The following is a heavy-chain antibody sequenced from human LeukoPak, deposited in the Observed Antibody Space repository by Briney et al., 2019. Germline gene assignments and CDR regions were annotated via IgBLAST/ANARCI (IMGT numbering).Heavy chain of an antibody. D-gene: IGHD2-2*01. CDR1: GFTVSNNF. CDR3: AREYWGPCSTANCPLVA. Sequence: PGGSLRLSCAASGFTVSNNFMSWVRQAPGKGLEWVSVLYGDGSAYYPDSVRGRFTISRDNSKNTLYLQMSSLRAEDTAVYFCAREYWGPCSTANCPLVARGQGTLVTVSS. CDR2: LYGDGSA. J-gene: IGHJ4*02. V-gene: IGHV3-66*01.